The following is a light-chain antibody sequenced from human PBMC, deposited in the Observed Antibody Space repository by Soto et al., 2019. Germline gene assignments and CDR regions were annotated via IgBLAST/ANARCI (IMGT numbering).Light chain of an antibody. J-gene: IGKJ1*01. V-gene: IGKV3-20*01. CDR1: QSASSR. CDR2: DAS. CDR3: QHYGDSRT. Sequence: IVLTQSPGTLSLSPGERATLSCRASQSASSRLAWCQQRPGQAPRLLIYDASSRATGIPDRFSGSGSGTDFTLTISRLEPEDFAVYYCQHYGDSRTFGQGTKVDIK.